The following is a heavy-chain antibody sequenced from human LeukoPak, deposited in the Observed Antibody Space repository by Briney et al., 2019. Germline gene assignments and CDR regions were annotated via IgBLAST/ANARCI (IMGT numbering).Heavy chain of an antibody. V-gene: IGHV4-34*01. D-gene: IGHD4-11*01. CDR3: ARGDYSNSYYFDY. Sequence: SETLSLTCAVYGGSFSGYYWSWIRQPPGKGLEWIGEINHSGSTNYNPSLKSRVTISVDTSKNQFSLKLSSVTATDTAVYYCARGDYSNSYYFDYWGQGTLVTVSS. CDR1: GGSFSGYY. CDR2: INHSGST. J-gene: IGHJ4*02.